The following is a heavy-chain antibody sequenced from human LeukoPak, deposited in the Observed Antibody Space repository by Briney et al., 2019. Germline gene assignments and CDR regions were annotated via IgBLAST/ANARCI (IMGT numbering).Heavy chain of an antibody. Sequence: GGSLRLSCAASGFTFSSYSMNWVRQAPGKGLEWVSYISSSSSTIYYADSVKGRFTISRDNAKNSLYLQMNSLRAEDTAVYYCARSVNEHYYYYYYMDVWGKGTTVTISS. D-gene: IGHD1-1*01. V-gene: IGHV3-48*01. CDR1: GFTFSSYS. CDR3: ARSVNEHYYYYYYMDV. CDR2: ISSSSSTI. J-gene: IGHJ6*03.